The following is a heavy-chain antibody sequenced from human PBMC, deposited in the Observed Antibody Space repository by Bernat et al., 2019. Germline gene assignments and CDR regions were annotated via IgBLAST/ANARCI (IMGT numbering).Heavy chain of an antibody. Sequence: EVQLVESGGGLVKPGGSLRLSCEGSGFIFSNAWMNWVRQAPGKGLEWVGRIKSKPDGETIDYAAPVKGRFNISRDDSKNKVFLEMNSLKTEDTAVYYCATGGYFFDYWGQGTLVSVSP. J-gene: IGHJ4*02. CDR2: IKSKPDGETI. CDR3: ATGGYFFDY. CDR1: GFIFSNAW. V-gene: IGHV3-15*07.